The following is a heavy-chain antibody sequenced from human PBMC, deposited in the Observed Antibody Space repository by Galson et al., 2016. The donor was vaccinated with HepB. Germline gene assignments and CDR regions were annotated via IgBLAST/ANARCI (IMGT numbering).Heavy chain of an antibody. V-gene: IGHV4-61*02. Sequence: TLSLTCTVSGDSISSGSYWWSWIRQPAGKGLEWIGRIYPSGSTNYNPSLKSRVTMSVDTAKNQFSLNLNSVTAKDTAVYYCAREDTIFGVVFDYWGQGTLVTVSS. CDR2: IYPSGST. J-gene: IGHJ4*02. CDR1: GDSISSGSYW. D-gene: IGHD3-3*01. CDR3: AREDTIFGVVFDY.